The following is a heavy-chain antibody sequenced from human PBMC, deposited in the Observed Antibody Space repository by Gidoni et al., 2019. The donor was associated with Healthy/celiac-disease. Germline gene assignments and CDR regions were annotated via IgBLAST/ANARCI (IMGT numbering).Heavy chain of an antibody. CDR1: GFTFSSSA. J-gene: IGHJ4*02. V-gene: IGHV3-23*01. Sequence: EVQLLESGGGLVQPGGSLRLSCAASGFTFSSSAMSWVRQAPGKGLEWVSAISGSGGSTYYADSVQGLFTISRDNSKNTLYLQMNSLRAEDTAVYYCAKLSTVTTPQDYWGQGTLVTVSS. CDR2: ISGSGGST. D-gene: IGHD4-17*01. CDR3: AKLSTVTTPQDY.